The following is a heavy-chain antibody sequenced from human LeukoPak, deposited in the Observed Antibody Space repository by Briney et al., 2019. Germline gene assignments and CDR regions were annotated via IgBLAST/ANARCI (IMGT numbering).Heavy chain of an antibody. Sequence: GGSLRLSCAASGFNFTNYAMNWVRQAPGRGLEWVSLSSSSGGSTYYAGSVKGRFTISRYNSKSTLYLQMNSLRAEDTAIYYCAKHGPTAIPSWFAPWGQRTLVTVSS. CDR2: SSSSGGST. V-gene: IGHV3-23*01. D-gene: IGHD2-21*02. CDR3: AKHGPTAIPSWFAP. CDR1: GFNFTNYA. J-gene: IGHJ5*02.